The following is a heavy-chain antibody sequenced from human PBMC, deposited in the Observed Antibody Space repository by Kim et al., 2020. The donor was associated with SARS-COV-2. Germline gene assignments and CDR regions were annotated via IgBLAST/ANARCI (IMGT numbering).Heavy chain of an antibody. D-gene: IGHD6-13*01. CDR2: IYYSGST. Sequence: SKTLSLTCTVSGGSISSSSYYWGWIRQPPGKGLEWIGSIYYSGSTYYNPSLKSRVTISVDTSKNQFSLKLSSVTAADTAVYYCVGCEGVRGGQQLVYYYFYGMDVWGQGTTVTVSS. V-gene: IGHV4-39*01. J-gene: IGHJ6*02. CDR1: GGSISSSSYY. CDR3: VGCEGVRGGQQLVYYYFYGMDV.